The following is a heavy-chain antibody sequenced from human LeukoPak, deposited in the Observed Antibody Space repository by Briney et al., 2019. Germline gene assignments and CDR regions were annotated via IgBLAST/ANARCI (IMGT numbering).Heavy chain of an antibody. CDR3: ATRYCSGGSCPNYYYYYINV. CDR2: FDPEVGKT. CDR1: GYTLTELS. J-gene: IGHJ6*03. D-gene: IGHD2-15*01. V-gene: IGHV1-24*01. Sequence: ASVKVSCKVSGYTLTELSMHWVRQAPGKGLEWMGGFDPEVGKTIYAQKFQGRVTMTEDTSTDTAYMELSSLRSEDTAVYYCATRYCSGGSCPNYYYYYINVWGKGTTVTVSS.